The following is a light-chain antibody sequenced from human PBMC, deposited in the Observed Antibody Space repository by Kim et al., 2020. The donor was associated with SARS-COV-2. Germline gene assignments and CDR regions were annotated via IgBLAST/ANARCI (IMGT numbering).Light chain of an antibody. CDR2: DAS. J-gene: IGKJ1*01. V-gene: IGKV3-11*01. CDR3: QQRINWPQT. CDR1: QGVSSY. Sequence: WSPGERATLSCRAGQGVSSYLAWYQQIPGQAPRLLIYDASNRTTGIPARFSGSGSGTDFTLTITSLEPEDFAVYYCQQRINWPQTFGQGTKVDIK.